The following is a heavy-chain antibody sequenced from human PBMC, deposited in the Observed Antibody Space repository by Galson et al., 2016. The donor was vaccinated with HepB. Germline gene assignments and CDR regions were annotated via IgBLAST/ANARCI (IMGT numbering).Heavy chain of an antibody. J-gene: IGHJ6*02. CDR2: IDSSGHST. Sequence: SLRLSCAASGFTFSSHSMTWVRQALGKGLEWVSAIDSSGHSTYYTDSVTGRFTISRDNSKNTLYLQMNSLRADDMAVYYCAKGPTSYFYGMDVWGQGTTVTVSS. CDR3: AKGPTSYFYGMDV. CDR1: GFTFSSHS. V-gene: IGHV3-23*01.